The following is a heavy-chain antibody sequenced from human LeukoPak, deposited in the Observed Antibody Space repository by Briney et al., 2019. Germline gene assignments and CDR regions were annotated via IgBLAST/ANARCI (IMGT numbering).Heavy chain of an antibody. CDR2: IYYSGTT. V-gene: IGHV4-59*01. Sequence: SETLSLSCTVSGGSISGFFWTWIRRSPGKGLEYIGYIYYSGTTDYNPTLKSRVSMSVDTSKNQFFLNLTSVTAADTAIYYCARVGYGSGSWGWFDPWGQGTLVTVSS. D-gene: IGHD3-10*01. CDR3: ARVGYGSGSWGWFDP. CDR1: GGSISGFF. J-gene: IGHJ5*02.